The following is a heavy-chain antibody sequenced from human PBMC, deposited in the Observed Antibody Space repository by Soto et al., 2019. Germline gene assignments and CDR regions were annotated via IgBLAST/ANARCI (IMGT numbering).Heavy chain of an antibody. CDR2: IKSKTDGGTT. CDR1: GFTFSNAW. D-gene: IGHD7-27*01. J-gene: IGHJ4*01. CDR3: DSSFYPYCTYAYHLTALQN. V-gene: IGHV3-15*01. Sequence: GGSLRLSCAASGFTFSNAWMSWVRQAPGKGLEWVGRIKSKTDGGTTDYAAPGKGRFTISRDDSKNTLYLQMHSLKPQDAAMYYCDSSFYPYCTYAYHLTALQNWGPGTLVTVSS.